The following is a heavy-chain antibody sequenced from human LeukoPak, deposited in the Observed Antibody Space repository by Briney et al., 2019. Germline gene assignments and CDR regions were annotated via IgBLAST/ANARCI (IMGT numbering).Heavy chain of an antibody. Sequence: PSETLSLTCAVSGYSISSGYYWGWIRQPPGKGLEWIGSIYHSGSTYYNPSLKSRVTISVDTSKNQFSLKLSSVTAADTAVYYCARLPITITMIVVVNWYFDLWGRGTLVTVSS. D-gene: IGHD3-22*01. CDR1: GYSISSGYY. V-gene: IGHV4-38-2*01. J-gene: IGHJ2*01. CDR2: IYHSGST. CDR3: ARLPITITMIVVVNWYFDL.